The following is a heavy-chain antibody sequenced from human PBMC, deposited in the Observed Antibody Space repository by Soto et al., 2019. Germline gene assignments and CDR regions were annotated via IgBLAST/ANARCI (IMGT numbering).Heavy chain of an antibody. V-gene: IGHV3-23*01. CDR3: AKDRVAIGIYYYYYGMDV. D-gene: IGHD2-15*01. Sequence: GGSLRLSCAASGFTFSSYAMSWVRQVPGKGLEWVSAISGSGGSTYYADSVKGRFTISRDNSKNTLYLQMNSLRAEDTAVYYCAKDRVAIGIYYYYYGMDVWGQGTTVTVSS. CDR1: GFTFSSYA. J-gene: IGHJ6*02. CDR2: ISGSGGST.